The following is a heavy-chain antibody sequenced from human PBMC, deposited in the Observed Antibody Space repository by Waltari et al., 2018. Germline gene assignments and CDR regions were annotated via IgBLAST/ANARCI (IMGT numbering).Heavy chain of an antibody. CDR3: AKDLRLLVVPTGGMDV. CDR1: GFTFSSYW. Sequence: EVQLVESGGGLVQPGGSLRLSCAASGFTFSSYWMSWVRQAPGKGLEWVANIKQDGSEKYYADAVKGRFTISRDNSKNTLYLQMNSLRAEDTAVYYCAKDLRLLVVPTGGMDVWGQGTTVTVSS. D-gene: IGHD2-8*02. V-gene: IGHV3-7*01. J-gene: IGHJ6*02. CDR2: IKQDGSEK.